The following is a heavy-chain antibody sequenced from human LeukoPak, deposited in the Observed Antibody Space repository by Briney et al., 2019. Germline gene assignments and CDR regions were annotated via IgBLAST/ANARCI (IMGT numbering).Heavy chain of an antibody. D-gene: IGHD5-18*01. Sequence: PGGSLILSCAASGFIFSHYGMHWVRQAPGKGLEWVAFIRYDGSNEYYADSVKGRFTIPRDNSKNTLYLQMNSLRAEDTAVYYCAKDSFPTAMISPCDYWGQGTPVTVSS. CDR1: GFIFSHYG. J-gene: IGHJ4*02. CDR3: AKDSFPTAMISPCDY. V-gene: IGHV3-30*02. CDR2: IRYDGSNE.